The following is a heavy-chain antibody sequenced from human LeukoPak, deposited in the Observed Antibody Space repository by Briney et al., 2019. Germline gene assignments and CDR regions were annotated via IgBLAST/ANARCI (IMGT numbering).Heavy chain of an antibody. J-gene: IGHJ6*02. CDR3: ARAGDILLVSYFHYYGMDV. D-gene: IGHD7-27*01. Sequence: GGSLRLSCAASGFTFSNYAMSWVRQAPGKGPEWVSAISGSGGSTYYADSVKGRFTISRDNSKNTLSLQMNSLRADDTAVYYCARAGDILLVSYFHYYGMDVWGQGTTVIVSS. V-gene: IGHV3-23*01. CDR1: GFTFSNYA. CDR2: ISGSGGST.